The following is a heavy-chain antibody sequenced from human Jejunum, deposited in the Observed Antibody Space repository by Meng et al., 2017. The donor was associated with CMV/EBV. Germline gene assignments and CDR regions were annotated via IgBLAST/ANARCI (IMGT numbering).Heavy chain of an antibody. Sequence: QVELVQSGAGVKMTGASVKFSCKASGYIFNNYGVRWVRQAPGQGPEWMGWISAYNGNTNYAQNFQGRFTMTTDTSTSTAYMELRSLTFDDTAVYFCARGFTNGWQPFDFWGQGTLVTVSS. J-gene: IGHJ4*02. CDR3: ARGFTNGWQPFDF. V-gene: IGHV1-18*01. D-gene: IGHD2-8*01. CDR2: ISAYNGNT. CDR1: GYIFNNYG.